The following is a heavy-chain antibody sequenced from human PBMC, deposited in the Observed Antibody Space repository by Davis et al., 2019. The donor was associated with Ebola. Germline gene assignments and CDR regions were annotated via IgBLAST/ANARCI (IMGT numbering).Heavy chain of an antibody. V-gene: IGHV1-8*01. D-gene: IGHD6-13*01. CDR2: MNPNSGNT. Sequence: ASVKVSCKASGYTFTSYDINWVRQATGQGLEWMGWMNPNSGNTGYAQKFQGRVTMTRNTSISTAYMELSSLRSEDTAVYYCARRGYSSSWYRFRYYYYGMDVWGQGTTVTVSS. CDR3: ARRGYSSSWYRFRYYYYGMDV. J-gene: IGHJ6*02. CDR1: GYTFTSYD.